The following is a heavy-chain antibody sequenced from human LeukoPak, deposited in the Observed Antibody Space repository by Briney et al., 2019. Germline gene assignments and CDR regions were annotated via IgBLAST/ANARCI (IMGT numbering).Heavy chain of an antibody. V-gene: IGHV3-66*01. J-gene: IGHJ4*02. CDR1: GFIVTSNY. Sequence: GGSLRLSCAASGFIVTSNYMSWVRQAPGKGLEWVSVIYGGDSTYYADSVKGRFTISRGNSKNTLYLQMNSLRAEDTAVYYCARAQYSYGSGSYERDYWGQGTLVTVSS. CDR3: ARAQYSYGSGSYERDY. D-gene: IGHD3-10*01. CDR2: IYGGDST.